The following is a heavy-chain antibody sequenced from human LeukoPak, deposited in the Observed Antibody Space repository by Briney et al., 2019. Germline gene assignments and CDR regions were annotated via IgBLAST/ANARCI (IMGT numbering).Heavy chain of an antibody. J-gene: IGHJ5*02. D-gene: IGHD6-6*01. CDR2: INSNGNT. Sequence: GGSLRLSCAASGFSISGYAMSWVRQAPGKGLEGVSGINSNGNTYNADSVKGRFTISRDNSKNTLYLQMNSLRVEDTAVYYCAKDQVGWTSSRFDPWGQGTVVTVSS. CDR1: GFSISGYA. V-gene: IGHV3-23*01. CDR3: AKDQVGWTSSRFDP.